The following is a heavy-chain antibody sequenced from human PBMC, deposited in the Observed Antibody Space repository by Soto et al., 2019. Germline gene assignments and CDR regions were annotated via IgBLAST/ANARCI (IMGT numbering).Heavy chain of an antibody. J-gene: IGHJ6*02. D-gene: IGHD6-13*01. CDR3: SRGNSSWYYYYYYGMDV. CDR1: AGNISSYY. CDR2: IYYSGST. V-gene: IGHV4-59*01. Sequence: PSETQSPTCTVSAGNISSYYGRWILPPPGKGLEWIGYIYYSGSTNYNPSLKSRVTISVDTSKNQFSLKLSSVTAADTAVYYCSRGNSSWYYYYYYGMDVWRQGTTVTVSS.